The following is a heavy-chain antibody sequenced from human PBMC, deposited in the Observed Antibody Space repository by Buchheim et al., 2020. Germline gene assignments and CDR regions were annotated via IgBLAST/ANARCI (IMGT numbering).Heavy chain of an antibody. CDR3: AASLSGTRGRLPY. V-gene: IGHV3-23*01. Sequence: EVQLLESGGGLVQPGGSLGLSCTASGFTFTSYAMNWVRQAPGKGLEWVSGISGSGGVPYYADSVKGRFTISRDNSKNTVYLQMNSLRAEDTAEYYCAASLSGTRGRLPYWGHGTL. D-gene: IGHD6-13*01. CDR2: ISGSGGVP. CDR1: GFTFTSYA. J-gene: IGHJ1*01.